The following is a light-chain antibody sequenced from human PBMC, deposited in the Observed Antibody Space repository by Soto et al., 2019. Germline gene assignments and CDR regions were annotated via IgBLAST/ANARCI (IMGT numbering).Light chain of an antibody. CDR1: SSNIGTNT. V-gene: IGLV1-44*01. J-gene: IGLJ1*01. CDR2: SFN. CDR3: AAWDDSLKGYV. Sequence: QAVVTQPPSVSGAPGQRVIISCSGSSSNIGTNTVNWYQQLPGTAPKLLMYSFNERPSGVPDRFSGSKSGTSASLAIRGLQFEDEGDYYCAAWDDSLKGYVFGTGTKLTVL.